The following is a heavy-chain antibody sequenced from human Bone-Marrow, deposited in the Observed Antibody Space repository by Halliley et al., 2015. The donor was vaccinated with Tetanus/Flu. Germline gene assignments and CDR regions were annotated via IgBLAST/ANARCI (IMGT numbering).Heavy chain of an antibody. D-gene: IGHD1-1*01. Sequence: SIRGESTYTNDADSVKGRFTISRDNAKNSVSLQMNSLRAEDTAVYYCARQAHDPWNFAAAFDHWGQGSLVTVSS. V-gene: IGHV3-11*03. J-gene: IGHJ4*02. CDR3: ARQAHDPWNFAAAFDH. CDR2: IRGESTYT.